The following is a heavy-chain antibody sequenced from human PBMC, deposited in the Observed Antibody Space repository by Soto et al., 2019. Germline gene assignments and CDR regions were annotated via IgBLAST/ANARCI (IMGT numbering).Heavy chain of an antibody. CDR3: VRTSLVVAAATREDY. Sequence: GGSLRLSCAASGFTFSSYWMHWVRQAPGKGLVWVSRINSDGSSTYYADSVKGRFTISRDNAKNTLYLQMNSLRAEDTAVYYCVRTSLVVAAATREDYWGQGTLVTVSS. D-gene: IGHD2-15*01. CDR2: INSDGSST. J-gene: IGHJ4*02. V-gene: IGHV3-74*01. CDR1: GFTFSSYW.